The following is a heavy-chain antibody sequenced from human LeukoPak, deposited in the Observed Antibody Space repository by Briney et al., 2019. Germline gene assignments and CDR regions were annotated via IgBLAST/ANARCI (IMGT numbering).Heavy chain of an antibody. Sequence: SETLSLTCSVDGGSFTGYYWTWIRQTPGKGLEWIGEINHRGSTNYNPSLKSRVTLSIDTSKKQFSLHLTSLTAADTAVYYCAQIPACGGASLPFGGQEPFVTFSS. J-gene: IGHJ4*02. D-gene: IGHD2-21*01. V-gene: IGHV4-34*01. CDR3: AQIPACGGASLPF. CDR2: INHRGST. CDR1: GGSFTGYY.